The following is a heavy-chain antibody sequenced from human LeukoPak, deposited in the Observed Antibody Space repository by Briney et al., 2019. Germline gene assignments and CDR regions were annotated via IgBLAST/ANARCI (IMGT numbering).Heavy chain of an antibody. D-gene: IGHD1-26*01. CDR3: TRVNLRGSQYNWFDP. Sequence: SVKVSCKTSGGTLTSHIFSWVRQAPGQGLEWMGKITPIIDTAKYSQKFQGRVTITADKSTTTVYMELSSLKSGDTAVYYCTRVNLRGSQYNWFDPWGQGTLVTVSS. CDR2: ITPIIDTA. CDR1: GGTLTSHI. J-gene: IGHJ5*02. V-gene: IGHV1-69*08.